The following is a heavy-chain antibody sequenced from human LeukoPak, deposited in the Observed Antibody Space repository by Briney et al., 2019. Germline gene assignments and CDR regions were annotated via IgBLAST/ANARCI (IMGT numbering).Heavy chain of an antibody. J-gene: IGHJ4*02. CDR2: INAGNGNT. D-gene: IGHD3-16*01. CDR1: GYSFTRYA. V-gene: IGHV1-3*01. Sequence: ASVKVSCKASGYSFTRYATHWVRQAPGQRLEWMGWINAGNGNTKYSQKFQGRVSITRDTSASTAYMELSSLRSEDTAVYYCARVGWGAVCDYWGQGTLVTVSS. CDR3: ARVGWGAVCDY.